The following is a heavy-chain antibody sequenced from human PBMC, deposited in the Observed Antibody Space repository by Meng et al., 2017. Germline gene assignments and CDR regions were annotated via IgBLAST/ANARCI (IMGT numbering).Heavy chain of an antibody. CDR2: ISTSGNTI. CDR3: ARGFNGGNSGAFGY. D-gene: IGHD4-23*01. CDR1: GFTFSDYY. V-gene: IGHV3-11*01. Sequence: QVQLVESGGCVVKPGGSLRLSCAASGFTFSDYYMSWIRQAPGKGLEWVSYISTSGNTIYYTDSVKGRFAISRDNAKNSLYLQMSSLRAEDTAVYYCARGFNGGNSGAFGYWGQGTLVTVSS. J-gene: IGHJ4*02.